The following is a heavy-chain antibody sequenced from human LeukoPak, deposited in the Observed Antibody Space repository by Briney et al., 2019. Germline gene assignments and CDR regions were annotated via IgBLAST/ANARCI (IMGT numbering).Heavy chain of an antibody. CDR1: GYMFTAYY. V-gene: IGHV1-2*02. Sequence: GASVKVSCKASGYMFTAYYINRVRQSPGLGLEWLGWINPNSGATNYAQKFQGRVTMTSDTSTSTAYVELNSLRSDDTAVYFCARLNSGNLRGILYWGQGSLVTVSS. CDR2: INPNSGAT. J-gene: IGHJ4*02. D-gene: IGHD3-10*01. CDR3: ARLNSGNLRGILY.